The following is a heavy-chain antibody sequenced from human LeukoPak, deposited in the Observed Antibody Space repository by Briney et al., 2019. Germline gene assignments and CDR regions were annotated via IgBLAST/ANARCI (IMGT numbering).Heavy chain of an antibody. Sequence: SGGSLRLSCAASGFTFDDYGMSWVRQAPGKGLEWVSGINWNGGSTGYADSVKGRFTISRGNAKNSLYLQMNSLRAEDTALYHCARVPYSSSWYQPLDYWGQGTLVTVSS. J-gene: IGHJ4*02. CDR1: GFTFDDYG. CDR2: INWNGGST. D-gene: IGHD6-13*01. V-gene: IGHV3-20*01. CDR3: ARVPYSSSWYQPLDY.